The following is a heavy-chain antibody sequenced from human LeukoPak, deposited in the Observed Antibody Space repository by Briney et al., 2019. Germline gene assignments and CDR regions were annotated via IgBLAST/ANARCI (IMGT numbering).Heavy chain of an antibody. J-gene: IGHJ6*03. V-gene: IGHV5-51*01. CDR1: GYSFTSYW. Sequence: GESLKISCKGSGYSFTSYWIGWVRQMPGKGLEWMGIIYPGDSDTRYSPSFQGQVTISADKSISTAYLQWSSLKASDTAMYYCARHRDYDYVWGSSGADYYYYMDVWGNGTTVTVSS. CDR2: IYPGDSDT. CDR3: ARHRDYDYVWGSSGADYYYYMDV. D-gene: IGHD3-16*01.